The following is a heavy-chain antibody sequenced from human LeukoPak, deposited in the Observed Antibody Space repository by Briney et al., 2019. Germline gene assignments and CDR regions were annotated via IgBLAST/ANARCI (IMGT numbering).Heavy chain of an antibody. CDR3: ARGNLGELSLYYFDY. D-gene: IGHD3-16*02. J-gene: IGHJ4*02. CDR1: GGSISSHY. CDR2: IYYSGST. V-gene: IGHV4-59*11. Sequence: SETLSLTCTVSGGSISSHYWSWIRQPPGKGLGWIGYIYYSGSTNYNPSLKSRVTISVDTSKNQFSLKLSSVTAADTAVYYCARGNLGELSLYYFDYWGQGTLVTVSS.